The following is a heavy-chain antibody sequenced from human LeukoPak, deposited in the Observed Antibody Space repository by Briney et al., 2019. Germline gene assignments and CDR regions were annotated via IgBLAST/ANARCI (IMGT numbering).Heavy chain of an antibody. V-gene: IGHV3-30*18. CDR3: AKEGYYYDSSGYYYFDY. D-gene: IGHD3-22*01. J-gene: IGHJ4*02. Sequence: GGSLRLSCAASGFTFNIYDMHWVRQAPGKGLEWVALISHDGSYKYYADSVKGRVTISGDNSKNTLSLQMSSLRADDTAIYYCAKEGYYYDSSGYYYFDYWGQGTLVTVSS. CDR1: GFTFNIYD. CDR2: ISHDGSYK.